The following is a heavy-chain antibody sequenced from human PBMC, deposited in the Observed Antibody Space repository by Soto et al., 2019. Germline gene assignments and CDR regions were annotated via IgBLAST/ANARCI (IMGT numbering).Heavy chain of an antibody. CDR3: TTLLLWCGDDDY. CDR1: GFTFSNAW. J-gene: IGHJ4*02. Sequence: EVQLVESGGGLVKPGGSLRLSCAASGFTFSNAWMSWVRQAPGKGLEWVGRMKSKTDGGTTDYAAPVTGRFTISRDDSKNTLYLQMNSLKTEDTAVYYCTTLLLWCGDDDYWGQGTLVTVSS. CDR2: MKSKTDGGTT. D-gene: IGHD3-10*01. V-gene: IGHV3-15*01.